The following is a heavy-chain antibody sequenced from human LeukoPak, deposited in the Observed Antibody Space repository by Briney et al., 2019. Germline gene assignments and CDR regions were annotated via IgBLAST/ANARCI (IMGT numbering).Heavy chain of an antibody. V-gene: IGHV4-59*11. CDR2: MFFTGDT. D-gene: IGHD4-23*01. CDR1: GGSISSHY. J-gene: IGHJ4*02. Sequence: NSSETLSLTCTVPGGSISSHYWAWLRQPPGKGLEWIGWMFFTGDTNYNPSLKSRVTISVDHSKNQFSLKLTSVTAADTAVYYCAKEGNDYGANSIDYWGQGTLVTVSS. CDR3: AKEGNDYGANSIDY.